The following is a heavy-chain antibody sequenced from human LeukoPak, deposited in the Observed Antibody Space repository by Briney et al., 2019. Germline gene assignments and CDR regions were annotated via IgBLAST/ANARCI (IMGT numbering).Heavy chain of an antibody. J-gene: IGHJ4*02. CDR1: GGSISSYY. D-gene: IGHD1-26*01. CDR2: IYYSGST. Sequence: SETLSLTCTVSGGSISSYYWSWIRQPPGKGLEWIGYIYYSGSTNYNPSLKSRVTISVDTSKNQFSLKLSSVTAADTAVHYCARTNSGSSSIDYWGQGTLVTVSS. CDR3: ARTNSGSSSIDY. V-gene: IGHV4-59*08.